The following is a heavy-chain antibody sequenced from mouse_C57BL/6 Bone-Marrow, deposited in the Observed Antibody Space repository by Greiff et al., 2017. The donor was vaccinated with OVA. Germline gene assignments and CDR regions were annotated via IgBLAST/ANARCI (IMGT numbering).Heavy chain of an antibody. CDR2: IDPSDSYT. Sequence: VQLQQPGAELVMPGASVKLSCKASGYTFTSYWMHWVKQRPGQGLEWIGEIDPSDSYTNYNQKFKGKSTLTVDKSSSTAYMQLSSLTSEDSAVYYCAREVITTVVPYFDYWGQGTTLTVSS. J-gene: IGHJ2*01. CDR1: GYTFTSYW. V-gene: IGHV1-69*01. CDR3: AREVITTVVPYFDY. D-gene: IGHD1-1*01.